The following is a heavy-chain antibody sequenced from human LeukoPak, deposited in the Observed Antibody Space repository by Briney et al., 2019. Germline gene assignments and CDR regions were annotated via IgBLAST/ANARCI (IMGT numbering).Heavy chain of an antibody. J-gene: IGHJ6*02. V-gene: IGHV3-21*05. D-gene: IGHD2-2*01. CDR1: GFTFSSYA. Sequence: GGSLRLSCAASGFTFSSYAMSWVRQAPGKGLEWVSYISGSSTYTDYADSVKGRFTISRDNAKNSLYLQMNSLRAEDTAVYYCTTENVVAPAAIGQFDYYYYYGMDVWGQGTTVTVSS. CDR2: ISGSSTYT. CDR3: TTENVVAPAAIGQFDYYYYYGMDV.